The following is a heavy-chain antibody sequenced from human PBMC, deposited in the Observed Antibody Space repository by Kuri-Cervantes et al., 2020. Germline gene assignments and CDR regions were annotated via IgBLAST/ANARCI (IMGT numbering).Heavy chain of an antibody. D-gene: IGHD3-22*01. CDR2: IYYSGST. J-gene: IGHJ4*02. CDR3: ARGPGSYDSSGYYLFDY. V-gene: IGHV4-61*01. CDR1: GGSVSSGSYY. Sequence: GSLRLSCTVSGGSVSSGSYYWSWIRQPPGKGLEWIGYIYYSGSTNYNPSLKSRVTISVDTSKNQFSLKLSSVTAADTAVYYCARGPGSYDSSGYYLFDYWGQGTLVTVSS.